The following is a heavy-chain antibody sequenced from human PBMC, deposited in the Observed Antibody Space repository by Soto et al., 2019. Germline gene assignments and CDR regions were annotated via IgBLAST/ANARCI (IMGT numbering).Heavy chain of an antibody. CDR3: ARGNHRWLQLWYFDL. CDR2: IIPIFGTA. V-gene: IGHV1-69*12. D-gene: IGHD5-12*01. CDR1: GGTFSSYT. J-gene: IGHJ2*01. Sequence: QVQLVQSGAEVKKPGSSVTVSCKASGGTFSSYTISWVRQAPGQGLEWMGGIIPIFGTANYAQKFQGRVTITADESTSTAYMELSCLRYEDTAVYYCARGNHRWLQLWYFDLWGRGTLVTVSS.